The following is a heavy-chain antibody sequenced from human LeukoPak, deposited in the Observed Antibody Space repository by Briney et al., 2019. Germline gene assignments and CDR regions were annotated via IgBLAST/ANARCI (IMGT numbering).Heavy chain of an antibody. D-gene: IGHD3-16*01. CDR3: VKEGTWGTLEY. Sequence: PGGSLRLSCAASGFTFSSYAMTWVRQAPGKGLEWVSTFSLGGGSTYYADSVKGRFTISRDNSKNTLYLQMNSLIAEDTAVYFCVKEGTWGTLEYWGQGTLVTVSS. V-gene: IGHV3-23*01. CDR2: FSLGGGST. CDR1: GFTFSSYA. J-gene: IGHJ4*02.